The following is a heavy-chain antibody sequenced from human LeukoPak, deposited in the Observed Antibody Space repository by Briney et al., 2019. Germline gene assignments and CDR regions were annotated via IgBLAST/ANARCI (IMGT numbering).Heavy chain of an antibody. V-gene: IGHV3-30*02. Sequence: GGSLRLTCAASGFTFSSYGMHWVRQAPGKGLEWVAFIRYDGSNKYYADSVKGRFTISRDNSKNALYLQMNSLRAEDTAVYYCARTDIGVVVVPALYYYYMDVWGKGTTVTISS. CDR1: GFTFSSYG. CDR3: ARTDIGVVVVPALYYYYMDV. CDR2: IRYDGSNK. D-gene: IGHD2-2*01. J-gene: IGHJ6*03.